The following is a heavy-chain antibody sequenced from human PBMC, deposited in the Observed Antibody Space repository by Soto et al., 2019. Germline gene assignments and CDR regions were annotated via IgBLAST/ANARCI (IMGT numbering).Heavy chain of an antibody. V-gene: IGHV3-11*01. CDR1: GFTFSDDY. J-gene: IGHJ6*03. CDR3: ARARRRGGYYYYYYMDV. D-gene: IGHD2-15*01. CDR2: ISSSGDTI. Sequence: QMQLVESGGGLVKPGGSLRVSCAASGFTFSDDYMSWIRQAPGKGLEWVSYISSSGDTIYYADSVKGRFTISRDNANNSLYLQMNSLRAEDTAVYYCARARRRGGYYYYYYMDVWGKGTPVTVSS.